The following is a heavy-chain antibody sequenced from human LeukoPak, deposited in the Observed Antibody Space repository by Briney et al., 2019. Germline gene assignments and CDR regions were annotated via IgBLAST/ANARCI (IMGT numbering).Heavy chain of an antibody. D-gene: IGHD6-13*01. CDR1: GFTFSSYS. Sequence: GGSLSLSCAASGFTFSSYSMNWVRRAPGKGLEWVSSISSSSSYIYYADSVKGRFTISRDNAKNSLYLQMNSLRAEDTAVYYCARRRDSSSWYLNYFDYWGQGTLVTVSS. CDR3: ARRRDSSSWYLNYFDY. V-gene: IGHV3-21*01. CDR2: ISSSSSYI. J-gene: IGHJ4*02.